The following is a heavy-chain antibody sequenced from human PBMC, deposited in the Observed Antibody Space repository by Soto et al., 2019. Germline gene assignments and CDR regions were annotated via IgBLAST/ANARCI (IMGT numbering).Heavy chain of an antibody. CDR2: VEVENDDR. J-gene: IGHJ4*02. V-gene: IGHV1-69-2*01. CDR3: AAVRGSLGSLSFDY. Sequence: EVLLQQSGAEAREPGGVMKMSCAVSGITFSDLHMHWVKQAPGKVLEWVGLVEVENDDRLYAEKYRGRLNITTDTSRHTSYMELTSLTPDDTAIYFCAAVRGSLGSLSFDYWGQGTPVTVSA. CDR1: GITFSDLH. D-gene: IGHD1-26*01.